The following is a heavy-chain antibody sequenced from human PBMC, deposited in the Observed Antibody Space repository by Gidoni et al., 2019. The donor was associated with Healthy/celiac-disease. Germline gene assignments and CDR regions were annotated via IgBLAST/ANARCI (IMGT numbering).Heavy chain of an antibody. J-gene: IGHJ6*02. CDR1: GFTFRSYR. D-gene: IGHD5-12*01. CDR3: ASLGLPLSYYYYGMDV. CDR2: ISSSSSYI. Sequence: EVQLVESGGGLVKPGGSLRLSCAASGFTFRSYRMNWVRQAPGKGLEWVSSISSSSSYIYYADSVKGRFTISRDNAKNSLYLQMNSLRAEDTAVYYCASLGLPLSYYYYGMDVWGQGTTVTVSS. V-gene: IGHV3-21*01.